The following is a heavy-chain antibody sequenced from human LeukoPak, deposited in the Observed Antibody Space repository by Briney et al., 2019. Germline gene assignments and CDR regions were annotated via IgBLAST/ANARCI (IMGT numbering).Heavy chain of an antibody. Sequence: SETLSLTRTVSGGSISSSSSYWGWIRQPPGKGLEWIGSIYYSGSTYYNPSLKSRVTISVDTSKNQFSLRLSSVTAADTAVYYCVRLCSSTTCYDYWGQGTLVTVSS. J-gene: IGHJ4*02. CDR2: IYYSGST. CDR3: VRLCSSTTCYDY. V-gene: IGHV4-39*01. CDR1: GGSISSSSSY. D-gene: IGHD2-2*01.